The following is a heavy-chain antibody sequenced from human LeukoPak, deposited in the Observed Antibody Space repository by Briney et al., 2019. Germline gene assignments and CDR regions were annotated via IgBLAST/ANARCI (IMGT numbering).Heavy chain of an antibody. Sequence: PGGSLRLSCAASGLTFSSYAMDWVRQAPGQGLEWVAVISYDGSNKYYADSVKGRFTISRDNSKNTLYLQMNSLRAEDTAVYYCARGPGYCSSTRCSGGIVYWGQGTLVTVSS. CDR2: ISYDGSNK. CDR3: ARGPGYCSSTRCSGGIVY. J-gene: IGHJ4*02. D-gene: IGHD2-2*01. V-gene: IGHV3-30-3*01. CDR1: GLTFSSYA.